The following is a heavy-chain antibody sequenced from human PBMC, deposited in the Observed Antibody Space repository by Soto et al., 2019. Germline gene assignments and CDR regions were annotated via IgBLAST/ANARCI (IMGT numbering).Heavy chain of an antibody. V-gene: IGHV2-5*02. CDR2: IYWDDDK. CDR1: GFSLSTSGVG. D-gene: IGHD3-22*01. Sequence: QITLKESGPTLVKPTQTLTLTCTFSGFSLSTSGVGVGWIRQPPGKALEWLALIYWDDDKRYSPSLKSRLTITKDTSKNHAVLTMTNMDPLDTATYYCAHIPPDPITMIVVVNTWFHPWGQGTLVTVSS. CDR3: AHIPPDPITMIVVVNTWFHP. J-gene: IGHJ5*02.